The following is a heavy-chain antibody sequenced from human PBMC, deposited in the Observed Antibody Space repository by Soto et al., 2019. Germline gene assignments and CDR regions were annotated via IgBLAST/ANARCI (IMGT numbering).Heavy chain of an antibody. CDR1: GFSFRDYA. J-gene: IGHJ4*02. D-gene: IGHD1-1*01. CDR2: ISNRGDTT. Sequence: GGSLRLSCVASGFSFRDYAMTWVRQAPGKGLEWVSGISNRGDTTDYADSVKGRCTISRDNSKNMLFLQMNSLRVEDTAIYYCARDLNWNDGSHWGQGTLVTVSS. V-gene: IGHV3-23*01. CDR3: ARDLNWNDGSH.